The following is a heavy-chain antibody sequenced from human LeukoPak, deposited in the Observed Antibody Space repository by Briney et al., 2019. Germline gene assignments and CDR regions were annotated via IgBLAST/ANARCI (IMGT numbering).Heavy chain of an antibody. V-gene: IGHV3-33*01. D-gene: IGHD3-22*01. CDR1: GFTFTNYG. CDR2: TWYDGSNK. Sequence: PGRSLRLSCAASGFTFTNYGMHWVRQAPGKGLEWVAVTWYDGSNKYYADSVKGRFTISRDNAKNSLYLQMNSLRAEDTAVYYCARDLYDSGAYSSPIDYWGQGTLVTVSS. J-gene: IGHJ4*02. CDR3: ARDLYDSGAYSSPIDY.